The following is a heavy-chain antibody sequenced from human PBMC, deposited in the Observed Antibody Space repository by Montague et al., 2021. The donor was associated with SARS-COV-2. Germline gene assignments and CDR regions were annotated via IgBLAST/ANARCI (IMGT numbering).Heavy chain of an antibody. J-gene: IGHJ4*02. D-gene: IGHD6-19*01. CDR2: IYWDDDK. CDR1: GFSLSTSGVR. V-gene: IGHV2-5*02. CDR3: AHTLMQWLTPLSCDY. Sequence: PALVNPTQTLTLTCTFSGFSLSTSGVRVGWIRQPPGKALEWLALIYWDDDKRYSPSLKSRLTITKDTSKNQVVLTMTNMDHVDTATYYCAHTLMQWLTPLSCDYWGQGTLVTVSS.